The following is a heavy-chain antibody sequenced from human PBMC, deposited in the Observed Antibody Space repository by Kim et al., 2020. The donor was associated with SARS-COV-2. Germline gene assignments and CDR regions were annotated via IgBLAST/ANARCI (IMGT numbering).Heavy chain of an antibody. CDR1: GFTLRHNA. Sequence: GGSLRLSCAASGFTLRHNAMSWVRQAPGKGLEWVSAINGDDGDTHSADSVKGRFTISRDISKNMLYLQMNSLRAEDTAIYYCAKDVFGWALDQWSQGPLVTVSS. CDR3: AKDVFGWALDQ. D-gene: IGHD2-2*01. V-gene: IGHV3-23*01. CDR2: INGDDGDT. J-gene: IGHJ1*01.